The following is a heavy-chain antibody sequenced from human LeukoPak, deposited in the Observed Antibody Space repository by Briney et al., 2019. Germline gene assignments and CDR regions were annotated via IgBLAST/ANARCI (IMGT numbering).Heavy chain of an antibody. D-gene: IGHD1-14*01. Sequence: GASVKVSCKASGDTFTTYAIIWVRQAPGQGLEWMGIINPSGGSTSYAQKFQGRVTMTRDMSTSTVYMELSSLRSEDTAVYYCARSSGRSPNRDYMDVWGKGTTVTISS. CDR2: INPSGGST. CDR1: GDTFTTYA. J-gene: IGHJ6*03. V-gene: IGHV1-46*01. CDR3: ARSSGRSPNRDYMDV.